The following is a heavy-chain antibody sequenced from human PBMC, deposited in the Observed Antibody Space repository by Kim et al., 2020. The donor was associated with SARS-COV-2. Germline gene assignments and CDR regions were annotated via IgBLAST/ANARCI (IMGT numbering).Heavy chain of an antibody. J-gene: IGHJ3*02. Sequence: KYQGRVTITRDTAAGTAYMELSSLRSEDTAVYYCASRAHSGYDDAFDIWGQGTMVTVSS. CDR3: ASRAHSGYDDAFDI. V-gene: IGHV1-3*01. D-gene: IGHD5-12*01.